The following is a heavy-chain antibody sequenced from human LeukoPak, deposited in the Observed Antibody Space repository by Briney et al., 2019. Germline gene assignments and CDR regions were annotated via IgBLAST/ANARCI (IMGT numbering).Heavy chain of an antibody. Sequence: GGSLRLSCEVSGFTFNRHHTHWVRQAPGKGLVWVSFIKSDGSVTAYADSVKGRFTVSRDNAKNTMVLQVNSLRAEDTAVYFCARGSSAGSGTAYVMFDYWGQGILVTVSS. CDR3: ARGSSAGSGTAYVMFDY. CDR2: IKSDGSVT. V-gene: IGHV3-74*01. J-gene: IGHJ4*02. CDR1: GFTFNRHH. D-gene: IGHD3-10*01.